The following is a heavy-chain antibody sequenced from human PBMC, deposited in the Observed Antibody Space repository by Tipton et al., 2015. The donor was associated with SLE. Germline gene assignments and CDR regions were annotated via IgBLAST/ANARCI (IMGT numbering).Heavy chain of an antibody. CDR1: GDSISTYY. Sequence: TLSLTCTVSGDSISTYYWSWIRQPPGKGLEWIGYIYYSGSTNYNPSLKSRVTISVDTSRNQFSLKLISMTAADTAVYYCARQRLRLLSPLDAWGQGTTVIVSS. D-gene: IGHD3-10*01. V-gene: IGHV4-59*08. J-gene: IGHJ6*02. CDR3: ARQRLRLLSPLDA. CDR2: IYYSGST.